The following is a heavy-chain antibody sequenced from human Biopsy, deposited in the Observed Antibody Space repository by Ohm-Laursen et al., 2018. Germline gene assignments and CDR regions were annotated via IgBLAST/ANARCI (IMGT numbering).Heavy chain of an antibody. J-gene: IGHJ2*01. D-gene: IGHD5/OR15-5a*01. Sequence: SLRLSCTASGFTFKNDNMHWARQAPGKGLEWVAAIYNDGINEYYADSVKGRFTISRDDSKNTLYLQMNSLRVEDTAVFYCARDLRGHWFFDLWGRGTLVTVSS. V-gene: IGHV3-33*01. CDR1: GFTFKNDN. CDR3: ARDLRGHWFFDL. CDR2: IYNDGINE.